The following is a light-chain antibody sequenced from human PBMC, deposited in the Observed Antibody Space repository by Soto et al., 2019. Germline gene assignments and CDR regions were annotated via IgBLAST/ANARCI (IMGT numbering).Light chain of an antibody. J-gene: IGLJ1*01. V-gene: IGLV2-14*03. CDR3: SSYTSSSTRV. Sequence: QSALAQPASVSGSPGQSITISCIGTSRDVGAYDYVSWYQQHPDKAPKLMIYEVSNRPSGVSNRFSGSKSVNTATLTISGLQADDEADYYCSSYTSSSTRVFGTGTKVTVL. CDR1: SRDVGAYDY. CDR2: EVS.